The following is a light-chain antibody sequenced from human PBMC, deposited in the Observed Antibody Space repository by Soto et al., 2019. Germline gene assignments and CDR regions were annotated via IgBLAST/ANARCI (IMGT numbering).Light chain of an antibody. V-gene: IGKV3-20*01. J-gene: IGKJ4*01. Sequence: IVFTQSPGTLSLSPEERATLSCRASQSVTSHLAWYQQKPGQAPRLLIYGASSRATGTADRFSGSGSGTDFTLTISRLEPEDFAVYYCQQYARSPLTFGGGTKV. CDR1: QSVTSH. CDR3: QQYARSPLT. CDR2: GAS.